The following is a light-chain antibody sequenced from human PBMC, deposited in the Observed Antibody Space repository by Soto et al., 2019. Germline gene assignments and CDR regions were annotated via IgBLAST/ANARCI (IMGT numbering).Light chain of an antibody. J-gene: IGKJ4*01. V-gene: IGKV3-20*01. CDR3: QQYGSSPFT. CDR1: QSVSSGR. Sequence: EIVLTQSPGTLSLSPGQRATLSCRASQSVSSGRLAWYQQTPGQAPRLLIYGASSRATVIPDRFSGSGSGTDFTLSISRLEPEDFAMYYCQQYGSSPFTFGGGTKVEIK. CDR2: GAS.